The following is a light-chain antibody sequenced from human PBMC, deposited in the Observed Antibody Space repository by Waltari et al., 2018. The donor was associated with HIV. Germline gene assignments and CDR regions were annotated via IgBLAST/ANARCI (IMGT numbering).Light chain of an antibody. Sequence: QSVLTQPPSASGTPGQRVTISCSGSSSTLGRNYVHWYQQPPGTTPKLLNYRNTQRPSGVPARCSGAKSGTSASLAISGLRSEHEADYYCAAWDDSLRGVVFGGGTKLTVL. CDR2: RNT. J-gene: IGLJ2*01. CDR1: SSTLGRNY. V-gene: IGLV1-47*01. CDR3: AAWDDSLRGVV.